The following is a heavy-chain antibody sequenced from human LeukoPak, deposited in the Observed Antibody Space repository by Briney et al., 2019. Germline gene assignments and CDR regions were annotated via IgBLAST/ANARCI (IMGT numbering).Heavy chain of an antibody. Sequence: PGGSLSLSCAASGFTLSSYEMNWVRLAPGKGLEWISYISRTGNSIYYADSVKGRFTISRDSAKNSLYLQMNSLRAEDTAVYYCARGPYSSNWYVDYWGQGPVITVAS. CDR2: ISRTGNSI. CDR3: ARGPYSSNWYVDY. J-gene: IGHJ4*02. CDR1: GFTLSSYE. D-gene: IGHD6-13*01. V-gene: IGHV3-48*03.